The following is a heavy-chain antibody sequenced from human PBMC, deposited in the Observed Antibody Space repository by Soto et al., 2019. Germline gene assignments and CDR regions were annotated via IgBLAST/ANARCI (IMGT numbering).Heavy chain of an antibody. D-gene: IGHD1-1*01. CDR3: ARDGFILEPSGSVGGEGAFDI. J-gene: IGHJ3*02. Sequence: QVQLQQSGPGLVKPSQTLSLTCAISGDSVSSNSAAWNWIRQSPSRGLEWLGRTYYRSKWYNDYAVSVKSRITINPATSKNQFSLQLTSVTPEDTAVYYCARDGFILEPSGSVGGEGAFDIWGQGTMVTVSS. V-gene: IGHV6-1*01. CDR1: GDSVSSNSAA. CDR2: TYYRSKWYN.